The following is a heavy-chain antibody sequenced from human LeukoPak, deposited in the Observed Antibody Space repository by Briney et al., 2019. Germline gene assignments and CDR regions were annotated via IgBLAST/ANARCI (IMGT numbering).Heavy chain of an antibody. Sequence: SETLSLTCTVSGGSISSSGYCWSWIRQHPGKGLEWIGHIYYSGSTYYNPSLKSRVTISVDTSKNQFSLKLSSVTAADTAVYYCARDRVGGTNYYYYYGMDVWGQGTTVTVSS. J-gene: IGHJ6*02. CDR3: ARDRVGGTNYYYYYGMDV. V-gene: IGHV4-31*03. CDR2: IYYSGST. D-gene: IGHD1-26*01. CDR1: GGSISSSGYC.